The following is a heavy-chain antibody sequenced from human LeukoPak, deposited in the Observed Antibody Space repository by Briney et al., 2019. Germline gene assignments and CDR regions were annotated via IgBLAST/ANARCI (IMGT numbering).Heavy chain of an antibody. CDR1: GYTFTSYG. CDR2: ISAYNGNT. D-gene: IGHD2-2*01. J-gene: IGHJ4*02. CDR3: ARDFVKDIVVVPAARFDY. Sequence: ASVKVSCKASGYTFTSYGIIWVRQAPGQGLEWMGWISAYNGNTNYAQKLQGRVTMTTDTSTSTAYMELRSLRSDDTAVYYCARDFVKDIVVVPAARFDYWGQGTLVTVSS. V-gene: IGHV1-18*01.